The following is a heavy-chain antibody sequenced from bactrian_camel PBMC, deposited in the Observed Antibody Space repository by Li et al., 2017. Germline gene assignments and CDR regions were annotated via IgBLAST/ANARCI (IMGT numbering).Heavy chain of an antibody. V-gene: IGHV3S53*01. Sequence: VQLVESGGGSVQAGGSLRLSCAASGNTHTRNCMGWFRQAPGKEREAVATIGSDGSTSYGDPVKGRFTVSKGNDPNIVTLQMNSLQPEDTAMYYCAAAAPSFYWHSVWPQPDQYSFWGQGTQVTVS. CDR1: GNTHTRNC. CDR2: IGSDGST. D-gene: IGHD1*01. J-gene: IGHJ4*01. CDR3: AAAAPSFYWHSVWPQPDQYSF.